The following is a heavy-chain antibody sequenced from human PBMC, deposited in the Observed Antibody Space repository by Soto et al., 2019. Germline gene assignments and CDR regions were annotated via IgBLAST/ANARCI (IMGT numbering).Heavy chain of an antibody. CDR2: MFYSGRT. CDR3: ARELTIAAAGKVGIDY. Sequence: PSETLSLTCSVSGGSTRSSHTSTYWPWIRQPPGKGLEWIGYMFYSGRTNYNPSLKSRVTMSVDTSKNQFSLKLSSVTAADTAVYFCARELTIAAAGKVGIDYWGPGTLVTVSS. CDR1: GGSTRSSHTSTY. J-gene: IGHJ4*02. D-gene: IGHD6-13*01. V-gene: IGHV4-61*01.